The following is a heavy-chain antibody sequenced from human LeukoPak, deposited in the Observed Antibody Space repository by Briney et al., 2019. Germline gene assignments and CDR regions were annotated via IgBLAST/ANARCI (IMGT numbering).Heavy chain of an antibody. Sequence: GGSLRLSCAASGFTFSSYGTHWVRQAPGKGLEWVAVIWYDGSNKYYADSVKDRFTISRDNSKNTLYLQMNSLRAEDTAVYYCARGGGYYDSSGYYYSFDYWGQGTLVTVSS. V-gene: IGHV3-33*01. CDR3: ARGGGYYDSSGYYYSFDY. D-gene: IGHD3-22*01. J-gene: IGHJ4*02. CDR1: GFTFSSYG. CDR2: IWYDGSNK.